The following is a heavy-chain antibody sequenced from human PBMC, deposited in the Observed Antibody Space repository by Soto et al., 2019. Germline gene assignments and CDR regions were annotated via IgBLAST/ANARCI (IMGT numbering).Heavy chain of an antibody. CDR2: IYFSGRT. V-gene: IGHV4-61*08. Sequence: SETLSLTCTVSGDSVSSGDYYWTWIRQPPGKGLEWVGHIYFSGRTNYIPSLESRVTISLDTSKNQFSLKLTSVTAADTAVYYCARVPIDTYMIYWSDPWGQGTLVTSPQ. CDR1: GDSVSSGDYY. J-gene: IGHJ5*02. D-gene: IGHD3-16*01. CDR3: ARVPIDTYMIYWSDP.